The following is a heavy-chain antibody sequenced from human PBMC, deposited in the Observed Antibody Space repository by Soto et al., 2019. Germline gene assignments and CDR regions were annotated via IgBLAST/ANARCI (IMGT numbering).Heavy chain of an antibody. Sequence: QVQLVQSGGEVKKPGASVKVSCKVSGYTFTNYGISWVRQTPGQGLEWMGWLSAYSGNTNYTQKFQGRVTMTTDTSTSTAYMERRSLRSDDTAVYYCARDVGHYYDGSGYKIYFDYWGQGTRVTSSS. V-gene: IGHV1-18*01. CDR1: GYTFTNYG. CDR3: ARDVGHYYDGSGYKIYFDY. CDR2: LSAYSGNT. D-gene: IGHD3-22*01. J-gene: IGHJ4*02.